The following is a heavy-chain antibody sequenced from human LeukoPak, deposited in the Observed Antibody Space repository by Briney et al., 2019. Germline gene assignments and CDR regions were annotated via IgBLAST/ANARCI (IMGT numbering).Heavy chain of an antibody. J-gene: IGHJ4*02. CDR1: GFTFSYSY. Sequence: PGGSLTLSCAASGFTFSYSYISCIRQAPGEGREWVSYISISSSDTNYADSVKGRFTISRDNAKTSLYLQMNSLRAEDTAVYYCARGSRTIELGDDYWGQGTLVTVSS. D-gene: IGHD5-24*01. CDR2: ISISSSDT. CDR3: ARGSRTIELGDDY. V-gene: IGHV3-11*06.